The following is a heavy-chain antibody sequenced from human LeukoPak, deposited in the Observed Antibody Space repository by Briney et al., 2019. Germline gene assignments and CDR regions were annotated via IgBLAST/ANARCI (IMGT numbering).Heavy chain of an antibody. CDR2: INPNSGGT. J-gene: IGHJ4*02. V-gene: IGHV1-2*04. D-gene: IGHD2-15*01. Sequence: GASVKVSCKASGYTFTGYYMHWVRQAPGQGLEWMGWINPNSGGTNYAQKFQGWVTMTRDTSISTAYMELSRLRSDDTAVYYCARDPAGGGPTRFDYWGQGTLVTVSS. CDR1: GYTFTGYY. CDR3: ARDPAGGGPTRFDY.